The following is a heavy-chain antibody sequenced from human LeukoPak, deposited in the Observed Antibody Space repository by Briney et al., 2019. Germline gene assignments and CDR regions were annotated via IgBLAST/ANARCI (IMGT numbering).Heavy chain of an antibody. J-gene: IGHJ4*02. D-gene: IGHD6-19*01. CDR3: ARARSSGWYYFDY. CDR2: IYHSGST. V-gene: IGHV4-38-2*02. CDR1: GYSLSSTYY. Sequence: SETLSLTCTVSGYSLSSTYYWGWIRQPPGKGLEWIGIIYHSGSTYYNPSLKSRVTISLDTSKNQFSLKLSSVTAADTAVYYCARARSSGWYYFDYWGQGILVTVSS.